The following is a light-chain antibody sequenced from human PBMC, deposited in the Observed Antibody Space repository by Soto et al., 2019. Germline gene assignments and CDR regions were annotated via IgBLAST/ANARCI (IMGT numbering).Light chain of an antibody. J-gene: IGLJ3*02. CDR2: EVN. V-gene: IGLV2-23*02. CDR3: CSYAHSDTWL. CDR1: SSDVGTYDL. Sequence: QSALTQPASVSGSPGQSITISCTGASSDVGTYDLVSWYQQHPGKAPKLMIYEVNTRPSGVSNRFSGSKSGNTASLTISGLQAEDDADYYCCSYAHSDTWLFGGGTKLTVL.